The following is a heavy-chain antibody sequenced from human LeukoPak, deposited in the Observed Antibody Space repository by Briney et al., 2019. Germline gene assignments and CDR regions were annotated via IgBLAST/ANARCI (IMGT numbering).Heavy chain of an antibody. Sequence: GGSRRPSCAASGFTFSSYEMNWVRQAPGKGLEWVPYISSSGSIIYYADSVKGRFTISRDNAKNSLYLQMNSLRAEDTAVYYCARDYYGSGSYYTQGVRSNYYYYHGMDVWCEET. V-gene: IGHV3-48*03. CDR3: ARDYYGSGSYYTQGVRSNYYYYHGMDV. J-gene: IGHJ6*02. CDR2: ISSSGSII. CDR1: GFTFSSYE. D-gene: IGHD3-10*01.